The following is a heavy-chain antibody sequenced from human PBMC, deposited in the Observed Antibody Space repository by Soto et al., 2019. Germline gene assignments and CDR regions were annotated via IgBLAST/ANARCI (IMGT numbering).Heavy chain of an antibody. CDR3: ASGGYYDSSGYPEVNWFDP. J-gene: IGHJ5*02. Sequence: ASVKVSCKASGYTFTSYGISWVRQAPGQGLEWMGWISAYNGNTNYAQKLQGRVTMTTDTSTSTAYMELRSLRSDDTAVYYCASGGYYDSSGYPEVNWFDPSGQGTLVTVSS. CDR2: ISAYNGNT. CDR1: GYTFTSYG. V-gene: IGHV1-18*01. D-gene: IGHD3-22*01.